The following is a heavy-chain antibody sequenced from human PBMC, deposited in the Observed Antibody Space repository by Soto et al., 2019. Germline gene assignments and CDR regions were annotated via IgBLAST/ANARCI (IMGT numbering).Heavy chain of an antibody. D-gene: IGHD3-10*01. Sequence: ASVKVSCKASGGTFSSYAISWVRQAPGQGLEWMGGIIPIFGTANYAQKFQGRVTITADESTSTAYMELSSLRSEDTAVYYCASTHYYYGLARFYGMDVWGQGTTVTVSS. CDR2: IIPIFGTA. V-gene: IGHV1-69*13. CDR1: GGTFSSYA. CDR3: ASTHYYYGLARFYGMDV. J-gene: IGHJ6*02.